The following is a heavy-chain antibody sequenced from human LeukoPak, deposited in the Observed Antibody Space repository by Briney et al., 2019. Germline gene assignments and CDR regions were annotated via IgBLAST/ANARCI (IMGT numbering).Heavy chain of an antibody. CDR3: ARFPFAPYNGAYDPYYFAS. V-gene: IGHV1-18*04. CDR2: ISAYNGNT. J-gene: IGHJ4*02. Sequence: SVKVSCKASGYTFTSYGISWVRQAPGQGLEWMGWISAYNGNTNYAQKLQGRVTMTTDTSTSTAYMELRSLRSDDTAVYYCARFPFAPYNGAYDPYYFASGGRGPLVTVSS. CDR1: GYTFTSYG. D-gene: IGHD4-17*01.